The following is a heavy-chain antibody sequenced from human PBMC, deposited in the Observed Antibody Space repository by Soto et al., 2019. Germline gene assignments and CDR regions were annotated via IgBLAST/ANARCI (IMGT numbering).Heavy chain of an antibody. CDR2: IYSGGST. CDR1: GFTVSSNY. CDR3: ARDKSGYFDWPN. J-gene: IGHJ4*02. D-gene: IGHD3-9*01. Sequence: GGSLRLSCAASGFTVSSNYMSWVRQAPGKGLEWVSVIYSGGSTYYADSVKGRFTISRDNSKNTLYLQMNSLRAEDTAVYYCARDKSGYFDWPNWGQGTLVTVSS. V-gene: IGHV3-53*01.